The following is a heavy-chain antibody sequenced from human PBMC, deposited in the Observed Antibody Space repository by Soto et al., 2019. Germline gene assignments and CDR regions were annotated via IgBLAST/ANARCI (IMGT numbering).Heavy chain of an antibody. CDR1: GGSINIPTHY. V-gene: IGHV4-39*01. Sequence: QLQLQESVPGVVKASDTLSLTCAVSGGSINIPTHYWGWIRQPPGKGLEWIGIIHRSGSTYYNPSLRSRVTITLDTSNNQFSLRLTSVTASDRAVYYCARRGMSVDSYDPWGQGTLVTVSS. D-gene: IGHD5-18*01. CDR2: IHRSGST. CDR3: ARRGMSVDSYDP. J-gene: IGHJ5*02.